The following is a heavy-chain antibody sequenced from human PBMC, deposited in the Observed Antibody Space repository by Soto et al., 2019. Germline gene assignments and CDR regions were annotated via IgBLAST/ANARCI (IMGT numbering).Heavy chain of an antibody. V-gene: IGHV4-39*01. D-gene: IGHD2-15*01. Sequence: SETLSLTCTVSGGSISSVNYYWGWIRQPPGKGLEWIGSISSTGNTYYSPSLKSRVTISVDTPKNHFSLTLRSVTAADTAVYYCARHGVVVAATSWLGPWGQGTLVTVSS. CDR1: GGSISSVNYY. J-gene: IGHJ5*02. CDR2: ISSTGNT. CDR3: ARHGVVVAATSWLGP.